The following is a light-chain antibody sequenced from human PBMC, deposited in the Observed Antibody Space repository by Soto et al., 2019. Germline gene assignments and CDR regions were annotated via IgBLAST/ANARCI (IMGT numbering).Light chain of an antibody. CDR3: SSYTSYTTLWV. CDR2: EVS. Sequence: QSALTQPASVSGSPGQSITISCSGTSSDIGGYKYVSWYQQLPDKAPKLMIYEVSNRPSGVSNRFSGSKSGNAASLTISGLQAEDEADYYCSSYTSYTTLWVFGGGTQLTVL. J-gene: IGLJ3*02. V-gene: IGLV2-14*01. CDR1: SSDIGGYKY.